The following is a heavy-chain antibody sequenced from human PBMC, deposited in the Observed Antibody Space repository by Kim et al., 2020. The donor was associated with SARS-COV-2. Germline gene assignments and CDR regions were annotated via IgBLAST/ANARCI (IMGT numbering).Heavy chain of an antibody. D-gene: IGHD6-6*01. Sequence: KSRVTISVDASKNQFSLKLSSVTAADTAVYYCARDGIYSSSSSAVLGFDPWGQGTLVTVSS. CDR3: ARDGIYSSSSSAVLGFDP. J-gene: IGHJ5*02. V-gene: IGHV4-39*07.